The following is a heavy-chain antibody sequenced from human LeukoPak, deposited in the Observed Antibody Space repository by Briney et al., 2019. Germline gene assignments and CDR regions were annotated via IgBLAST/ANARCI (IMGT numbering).Heavy chain of an antibody. J-gene: IGHJ4*02. D-gene: IGHD3-10*01. Sequence: PSETLSLTCTVSGDPISSSYWSWIRQPPGKGLEWIGYVYYTGSSYYNPSLKSRATTSIDMSKNQFSLKLTSMTAADTAVYYCAGYGSGSYYKAFDFWGQGILVTVSS. CDR3: AGYGSGSYYKAFDF. CDR1: GDPISSSY. V-gene: IGHV4-59*01. CDR2: VYYTGSS.